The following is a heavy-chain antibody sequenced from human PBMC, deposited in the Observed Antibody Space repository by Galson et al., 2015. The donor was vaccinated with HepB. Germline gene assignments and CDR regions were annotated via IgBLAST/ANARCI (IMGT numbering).Heavy chain of an antibody. V-gene: IGHV1-3*01. CDR2: INAGNGNT. D-gene: IGHD3-22*01. CDR3: ARSRPPTIYDSSGYYYGGLGGNYFDY. CDR1: GYTFTSYA. Sequence: SVKVSCKASGYTFTSYAMHWVRQAPGQRLEWMGWINAGNGNTKYSQKFQGRVTITRDTSASTAYMELSSLRSEDTAVYYCARSRPPTIYDSSGYYYGGLGGNYFDYWGQGTLVTISS. J-gene: IGHJ4*02.